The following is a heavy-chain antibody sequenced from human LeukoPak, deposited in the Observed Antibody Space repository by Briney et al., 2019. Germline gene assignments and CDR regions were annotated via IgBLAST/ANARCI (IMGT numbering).Heavy chain of an antibody. CDR2: ISYDGSNK. J-gene: IGHJ4*02. CDR3: AKVDQLVVVTGFDY. Sequence: GGSLRLSCAASGFTFSSYGMHWVRQAPGKGLEWVAVISYDGSNKCYADSVKGRFTISRDNSKNTLYLQMNSLRAEDTAVYYCAKVDQLVVVTGFDYWGQGTLVTVSS. V-gene: IGHV3-30*18. D-gene: IGHD2-21*02. CDR1: GFTFSSYG.